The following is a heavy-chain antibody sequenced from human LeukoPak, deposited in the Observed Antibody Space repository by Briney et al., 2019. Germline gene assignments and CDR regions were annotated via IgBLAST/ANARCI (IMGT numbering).Heavy chain of an antibody. V-gene: IGHV3-48*04. CDR3: AELGITMIGGV. CDR2: ISSSGSTI. CDR1: GFTFSSYG. D-gene: IGHD3-10*02. Sequence: GGTLRLSCAASGFTFSSYGMSWVRQAPGKGLEWVSYISSSGSTIYYADSVKGRFTISRDNAKNSLYLQMNSLRAEDTAVYYCAELGITMIGGVWGKGTTVTISS. J-gene: IGHJ6*04.